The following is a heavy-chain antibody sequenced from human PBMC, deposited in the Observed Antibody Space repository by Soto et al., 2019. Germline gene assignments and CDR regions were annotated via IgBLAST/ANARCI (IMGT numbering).Heavy chain of an antibody. CDR3: ARVPLRGEWFHH. CDR2: ISYDGSNK. Sequence: QVQLVESWGGVVQPGRFLRLSCAAAGFTFRRYAMHWVRQAPGKGLEWVAVISYDGSNKYYADSVKGRFTISRDNSKNTLDMEMTSLRADDTAVYYCARVPLRGEWFHHWGQGTLVTVS. V-gene: IGHV3-30-3*01. D-gene: IGHD3-10*01. CDR1: GFTFRRYA. J-gene: IGHJ5*02.